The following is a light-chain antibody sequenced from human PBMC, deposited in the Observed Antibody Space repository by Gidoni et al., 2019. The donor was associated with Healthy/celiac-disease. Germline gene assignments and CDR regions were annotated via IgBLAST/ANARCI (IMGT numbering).Light chain of an antibody. CDR1: QDISNY. V-gene: IGKV1-33*01. J-gene: IGKJ4*01. Sequence: SVGDRVTITCQASQDISNYLNWYQQKPGKAPKLLIYDASNLETGVPSRFSGSGSGTDFTFTISSLQPEDIATYYCQQYDNLFTFGGGTKVEIK. CDR2: DAS. CDR3: QQYDNLFT.